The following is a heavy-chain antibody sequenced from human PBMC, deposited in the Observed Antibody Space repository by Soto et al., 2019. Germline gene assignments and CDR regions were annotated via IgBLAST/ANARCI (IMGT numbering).Heavy chain of an antibody. D-gene: IGHD6-19*01. V-gene: IGHV3-23*01. Sequence: PGGSVRLSCAASGFTFSSYSMNWVRQAPGKGLEWVSYISSSSGSTYYADSVKGRFTISRDNSKNTLYLQMNSLRAEDTAVYYCASHEVAGTRFDAFDIWGQGTMVTVSS. CDR2: ISSSSGST. CDR1: GFTFSSYS. CDR3: ASHEVAGTRFDAFDI. J-gene: IGHJ3*02.